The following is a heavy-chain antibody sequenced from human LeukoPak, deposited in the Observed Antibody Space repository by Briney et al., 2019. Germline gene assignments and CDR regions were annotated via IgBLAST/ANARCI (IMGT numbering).Heavy chain of an antibody. Sequence: PSETLSLTCTVSGGSISSGGYYWSWIRQHPGKGLEWIVYIYYSGSTYYNPSLKSRVTIPVDTSKNQFSLKLSSVTAADTAVYYCARTTVVTANAGTPIEYYFDYWGQGTLVTVSS. CDR3: ARTTVVTANAGTPIEYYFDY. CDR1: GGSISSGGYY. J-gene: IGHJ4*02. V-gene: IGHV4-31*03. CDR2: IYYSGST. D-gene: IGHD4-23*01.